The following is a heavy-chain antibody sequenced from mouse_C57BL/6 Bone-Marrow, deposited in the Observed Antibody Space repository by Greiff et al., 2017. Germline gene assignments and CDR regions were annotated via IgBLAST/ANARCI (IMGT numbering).Heavy chain of an antibody. CDR3: ARHYSNYLDY. CDR2: ISNGGGST. V-gene: IGHV5-12*01. J-gene: IGHJ2*01. Sequence: DVQLQESGGGLVQPGGSLKLSCAASGFTFSDYYMYWVRQTPEKRLEWVAYISNGGGSTYYPDTVKGRFTISRDNAKNTLYLQMSRLKSEDTAMYYCARHYSNYLDYWGQGTTLTVSS. CDR1: GFTFSDYY. D-gene: IGHD2-5*01.